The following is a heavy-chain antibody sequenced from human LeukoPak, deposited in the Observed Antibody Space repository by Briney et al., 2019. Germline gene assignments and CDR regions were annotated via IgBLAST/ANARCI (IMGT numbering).Heavy chain of an antibody. D-gene: IGHD6-19*01. CDR2: ISWNSGSI. V-gene: IGHV3-9*01. J-gene: IGHJ4*02. CDR1: GFTFSSYG. CDR3: AKDQYSIVSGWLNFDY. Sequence: GGSLRLSCAASGFTFSSYGMHWVRQAPGKGLEWVSGISWNSGSIGYADSVKGRFTISRDNAKNSLYLQMNSLRAEDTALYYCAKDQYSIVSGWLNFDYWGQGTLVTVSS.